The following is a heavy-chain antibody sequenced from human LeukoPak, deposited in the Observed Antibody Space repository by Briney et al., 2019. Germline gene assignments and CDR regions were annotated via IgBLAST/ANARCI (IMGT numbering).Heavy chain of an antibody. CDR3: RIGHYGSN. CDR1: GITFSRFW. V-gene: IGHV3-7*01. J-gene: IGHJ4*02. Sequence: GGSLRLSCAVSGITFSRFWMSWVRQAPGKGLEWVANIKGDGSEKNYVDSVRGRFTISRDNAKDSVFLQMNSLRAEDTAVYYCRIGHYGSNWGQGTLVTVSS. D-gene: IGHD2/OR15-2a*01. CDR2: IKGDGSEK.